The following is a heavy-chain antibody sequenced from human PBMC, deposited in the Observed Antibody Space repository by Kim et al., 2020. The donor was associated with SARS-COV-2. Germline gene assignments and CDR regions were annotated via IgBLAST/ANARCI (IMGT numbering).Heavy chain of an antibody. D-gene: IGHD6-13*01. CDR1: GFTFSSYA. CDR2: ISYDGSNK. CDR3: ARDHSSRLIRSGINDY. V-gene: IGHV3-30-3*01. J-gene: IGHJ4*02. Sequence: GRSLRLSCAASGFTFSSYAMHWVRQAPGKGLEWVAVISYDGSNKYYADSVKGRFTISRDNSKNTLYLQMNSLRAEDTAVYYCARDHSSRLIRSGINDYWGQGTLVTVSS.